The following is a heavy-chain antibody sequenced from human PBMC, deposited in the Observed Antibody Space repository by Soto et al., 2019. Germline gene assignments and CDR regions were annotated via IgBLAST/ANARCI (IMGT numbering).Heavy chain of an antibody. CDR2: INPRGDVT. V-gene: IGHV3-23*01. J-gene: IGHJ4*02. CDR1: GFTCSGFI. D-gene: IGHD2-15*01. Sequence: DVQLLESGGGLVQPGGSLRLSCAPSGFTCSGFIMDWVRQAPGKGLEWVSEINPRGDVTNYAESVKGRFTVSRDNSRNSLHLQLSSLRVDDTALYYCAKRLWAVGGPFHYWGQGTLVTVSS. CDR3: AKRLWAVGGPFHY.